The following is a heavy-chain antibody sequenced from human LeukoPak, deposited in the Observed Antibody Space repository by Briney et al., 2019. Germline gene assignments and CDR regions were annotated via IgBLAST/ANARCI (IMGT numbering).Heavy chain of an antibody. Sequence: SETLSLTCAVYGGSFSGYYWSWIRQPPGKGLEWIGEINHSGSTNYNPSLKSRVTISVDTSKNQFSLRLSSVTAADTAVYYCTRSARYCGGDCYFDGFDVWGQGTLVSVSS. D-gene: IGHD2-21*02. J-gene: IGHJ3*01. CDR1: GGSFSGYY. CDR3: TRSARYCGGDCYFDGFDV. CDR2: INHSGST. V-gene: IGHV4-34*01.